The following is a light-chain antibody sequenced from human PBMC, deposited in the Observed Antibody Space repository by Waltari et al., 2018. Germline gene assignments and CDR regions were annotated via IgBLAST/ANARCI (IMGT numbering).Light chain of an antibody. CDR2: GAV. J-gene: IGKJ1*01. Sequence: DIEMTQSPSSLPASAGDRAAISCRASQRISSYLNWYQQQSGKAPRLLIYGAVSLQSGVPSRFSGSGSGTDFTLTISSLQPEDFATYYCQQTYRTPRTFGQGTKVDI. V-gene: IGKV1-39*01. CDR1: QRISSY. CDR3: QQTYRTPRT.